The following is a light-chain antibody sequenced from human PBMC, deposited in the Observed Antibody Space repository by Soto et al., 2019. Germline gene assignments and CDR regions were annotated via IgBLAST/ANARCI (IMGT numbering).Light chain of an antibody. CDR3: QQSYTTPMCT. J-gene: IGKJ2*02. V-gene: IGKV1-39*01. Sequence: DIQMTQSPSSLSASVGDRVTITCRASQSISNYLNWYQQKPGKAPKLLIYDASSLQSGVPSRFSGSGSGTDFTLTISSLQPEDFATYYCQQSYTTPMCTFGQGTKLEIK. CDR2: DAS. CDR1: QSISNY.